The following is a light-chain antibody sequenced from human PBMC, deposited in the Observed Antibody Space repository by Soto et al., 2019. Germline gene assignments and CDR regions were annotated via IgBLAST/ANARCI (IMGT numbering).Light chain of an antibody. Sequence: DIQMTQSPSSLSASVGDRVTITCQPSQDIPKYLSWYQQKPGKAPKLLISDASNLETGVPSRFSGSGSGTHFNFTISSRESKHIATYYCQEYGNLPTTFGGGTKVEVK. J-gene: IGKJ4*01. CDR1: QDIPKY. CDR3: QEYGNLPTT. CDR2: DAS. V-gene: IGKV1-33*01.